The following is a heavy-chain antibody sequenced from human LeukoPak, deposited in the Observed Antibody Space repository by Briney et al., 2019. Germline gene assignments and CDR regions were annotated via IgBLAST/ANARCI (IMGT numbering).Heavy chain of an antibody. Sequence: GGSLRLSCAASGFTFSSYGMHWVRQAPGKGLEWVAFIRYDGSNKYYADSVKGRFTISRDNSKNTLHLQMNSLRAEDTAVYYCAKDFATVVTGEFDYWGQGTLVTVSS. V-gene: IGHV3-30*02. J-gene: IGHJ4*02. CDR2: IRYDGSNK. CDR3: AKDFATVVTGEFDY. CDR1: GFTFSSYG. D-gene: IGHD4-23*01.